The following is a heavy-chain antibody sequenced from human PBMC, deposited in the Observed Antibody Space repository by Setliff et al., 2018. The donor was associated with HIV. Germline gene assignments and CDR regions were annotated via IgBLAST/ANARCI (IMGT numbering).Heavy chain of an antibody. CDR1: GVSISNYY. V-gene: IGHV4-59*01. D-gene: IGHD3-3*01. CDR3: ARDQSDWFY. Sequence: ETLSLTCTVSGVSISNYYWSWIRQPPGKGLEWIGYMYYSGNTNYNPSLKSRVTISVDTSKSQFSLKLNSVTAADTAVYYCARDQSDWFYWGQGTPVTVSS. CDR2: MYYSGNT. J-gene: IGHJ4*02.